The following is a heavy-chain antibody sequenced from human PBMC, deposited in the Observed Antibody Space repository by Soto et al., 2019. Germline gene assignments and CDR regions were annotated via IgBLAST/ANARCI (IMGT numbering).Heavy chain of an antibody. CDR1: GFTFSSYW. Sequence: EVQLVESWGGLVQPGGSLRLSCAASGFTFSSYWMHWVRQAPGKGLVWVSRINSDGSRTNYADSVKGRFTISRDNAKNTLYLQMNSLRAEETAVYYCARGVRGAYGLDIWGQGTMVTVSS. CDR3: ARGVRGAYGLDI. J-gene: IGHJ3*02. CDR2: INSDGSRT. D-gene: IGHD2-21*01. V-gene: IGHV3-74*01.